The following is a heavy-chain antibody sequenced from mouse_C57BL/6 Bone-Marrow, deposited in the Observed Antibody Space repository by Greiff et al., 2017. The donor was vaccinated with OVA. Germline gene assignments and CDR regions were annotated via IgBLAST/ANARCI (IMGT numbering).Heavy chain of an antibody. V-gene: IGHV14-4*01. CDR3: TTAYAMDY. Sequence: EVQLQPSGAELVRPGASVKLSCTASGFNIKDDYMHWVKQRPEQGLEWIGWIDPENGDTEYASKFQGKATITADTSSNTAYLQLSSLTSEDTAVYYCTTAYAMDYWGQGTSVTVSS. CDR2: IDPENGDT. J-gene: IGHJ4*01. CDR1: GFNIKDDY.